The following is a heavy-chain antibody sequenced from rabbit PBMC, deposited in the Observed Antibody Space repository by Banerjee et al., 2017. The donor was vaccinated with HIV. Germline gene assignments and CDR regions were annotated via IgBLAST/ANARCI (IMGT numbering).Heavy chain of an antibody. D-gene: IGHD4-1*01. CDR3: ARDLAGVIGWNFNL. Sequence: QEQLVESGGGLVQPGGSLTLSCEASGVDFNRYSVSWVRQAPGKGLEWIACINTSSGNTVYATWAKGRFTISKTSWTTVTLQMTSLTAADTASYFCARDLAGVIGWNFNLWGPGTLVTVS. V-gene: IGHV1S45*01. CDR1: GVDFNRYS. CDR2: INTSSGNT. J-gene: IGHJ4*01.